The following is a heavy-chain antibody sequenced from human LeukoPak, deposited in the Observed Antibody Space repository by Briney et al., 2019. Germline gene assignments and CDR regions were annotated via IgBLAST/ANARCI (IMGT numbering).Heavy chain of an antibody. D-gene: IGHD6-6*01. CDR3: AKVTWESRPPDCNS. CDR1: GFTFSSSA. Sequence: GGSLRLSCAASGFTFSSSAMSWVRQAPGKGLEWVSAIRGSGDTALYADSVKGRFTISRDSFKNIVYLEMNSLRAEDTATYYCAKVTWESRPPDCNSWGPGTLVTVSS. V-gene: IGHV3-23*01. CDR2: IRGSGDTA. J-gene: IGHJ4*02.